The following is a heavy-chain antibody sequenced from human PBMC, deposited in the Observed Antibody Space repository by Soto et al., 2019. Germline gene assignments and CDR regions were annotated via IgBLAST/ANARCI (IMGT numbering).Heavy chain of an antibody. D-gene: IGHD1-26*01. J-gene: IGHJ4*02. Sequence: ASVKVSCKASGYTYISYSMHWVRQAPGQRLEWMGGIIAYNGNTNYAQKLQGRVTMTTDTSTSTAYMELRSLRSDDTAVYYCASGRSGSSDLDYWGQGTLVTVSS. V-gene: IGHV1-18*01. CDR3: ASGRSGSSDLDY. CDR2: IIAYNGNT. CDR1: GYTYISYS.